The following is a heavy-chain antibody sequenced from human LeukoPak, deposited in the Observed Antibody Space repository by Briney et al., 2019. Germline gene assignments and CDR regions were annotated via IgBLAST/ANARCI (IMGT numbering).Heavy chain of an antibody. CDR2: INPNSDGT. CDR3: ARDGIYGGYFDL. D-gene: IGHD5-12*01. V-gene: IGHV1-2*02. J-gene: IGHJ2*01. CDR1: GYTFTGYY. Sequence: ASVKVSCKASGYTFTGYYIHWVRQAPGQGLEWMGWINPNSDGTNYAQKFRGRVTMTRDTSISTAYMELSSLRSDDTAVYSCARDGIYGGYFDLWGRGTLVTVSS.